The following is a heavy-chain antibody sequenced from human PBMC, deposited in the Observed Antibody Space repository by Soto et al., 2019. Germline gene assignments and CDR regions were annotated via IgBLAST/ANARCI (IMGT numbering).Heavy chain of an antibody. D-gene: IGHD1-26*01. Sequence: ASVKVSCKASGYTFTSYGISWVRQAPGQGLEWMGWISAYNGNTNYAQKLQGRVTMTTDTSTSTAYMELRSLRSDDTAVYYCARVNSSLPTAYYYYYYGMDVWGQGTTVTVSS. CDR2: ISAYNGNT. J-gene: IGHJ6*02. CDR3: ARVNSSLPTAYYYYYYGMDV. CDR1: GYTFTSYG. V-gene: IGHV1-18*01.